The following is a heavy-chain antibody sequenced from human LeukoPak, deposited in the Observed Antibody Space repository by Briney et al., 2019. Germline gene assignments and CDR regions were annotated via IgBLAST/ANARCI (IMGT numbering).Heavy chain of an antibody. D-gene: IGHD6-13*01. V-gene: IGHV3-49*04. CDR2: IRSKAYGGTT. J-gene: IGHJ5*02. Sequence: GGSLRLSCRASGFXFGDYAISWVRQAPGKGLEWVGFIRSKAYGGTTEYAASVKGRFTISRDDSKSIAYLQMNSLKTEDTAVYYCTRAAGYSSSWPNWFDPWGQGTLVTVSS. CDR1: GFXFGDYA. CDR3: TRAAGYSSSWPNWFDP.